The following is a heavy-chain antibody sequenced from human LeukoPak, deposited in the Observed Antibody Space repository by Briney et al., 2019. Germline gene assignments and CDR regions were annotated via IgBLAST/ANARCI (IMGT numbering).Heavy chain of an antibody. CDR3: ARGRGGY. Sequence: PSETLSLTCTVSGYSIISGSYWAWIRQPPGKGLEWIGHIYHSGTTSYNLSLKSRVTISVDTSNNQFSLKLSSVTAADTAVYYCARGRGGYWGQGTLVTVSS. D-gene: IGHD3-16*01. V-gene: IGHV4-38-2*02. J-gene: IGHJ4*02. CDR2: IYHSGTT. CDR1: GYSIISGSY.